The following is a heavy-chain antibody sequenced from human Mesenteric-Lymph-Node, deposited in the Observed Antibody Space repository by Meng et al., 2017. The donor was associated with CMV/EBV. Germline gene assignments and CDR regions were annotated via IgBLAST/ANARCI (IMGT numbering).Heavy chain of an antibody. D-gene: IGHD3-3*01. V-gene: IGHV4-34*01. CDR2: INHSGST. Sequence: GYYWSWIRQHPGRGLEWIGEINHSGSTNYNPSLKSRVTISVDTSKNQFSLKLSSVTAADTAVYYCARNAPQRFWSGYYSNWFDPWGQGTLVTVSS. J-gene: IGHJ5*02. CDR1: GYY. CDR3: ARNAPQRFWSGYYSNWFDP.